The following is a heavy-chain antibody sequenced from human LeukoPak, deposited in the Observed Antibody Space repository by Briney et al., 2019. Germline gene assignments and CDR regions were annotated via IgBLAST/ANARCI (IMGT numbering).Heavy chain of an antibody. D-gene: IGHD6-19*01. CDR3: AREISVATGAFDS. CDR2: IYNSGRT. J-gene: IGHJ4*02. Sequence: AGGSLRLSCAASGFTVSTNFINWVRQAPGKGLEWVSVIYNSGRTFYADSVKGRFTISRDNSKNTLYLQMNSLRVEDTAVYYCAREISVATGAFDSWGQGTLVTLSS. V-gene: IGHV3-53*01. CDR1: GFTVSTNF.